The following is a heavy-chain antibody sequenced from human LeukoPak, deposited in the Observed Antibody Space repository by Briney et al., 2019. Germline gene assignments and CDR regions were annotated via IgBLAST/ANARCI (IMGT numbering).Heavy chain of an antibody. D-gene: IGHD6-13*01. J-gene: IGHJ4*02. CDR2: IYYSGST. V-gene: IGHV4-39*01. Sequence: PSETLSLTCTVSGGSISSSSYYWGWIRQPPGKGLEWIGSIYYSGSTYYNPSLKSRVTISVDTSKNQFSLKLSSVTAADTAVYYCARHPYSSSLDYWGQGTLVTVSS. CDR3: ARHPYSSSLDY. CDR1: GGSISSSSYY.